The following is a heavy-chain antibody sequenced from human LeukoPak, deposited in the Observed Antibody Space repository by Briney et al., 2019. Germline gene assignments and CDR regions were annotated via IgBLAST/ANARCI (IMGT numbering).Heavy chain of an antibody. J-gene: IGHJ4*02. V-gene: IGHV4-39*07. Sequence: SETLSLTCTVSGGSISSSSYYWGWIRQPPGKGLEWIGSIYYSGSTYYNPSLKSRVTISVDTSKNQFSLKLSSVTAADTAVYYCARDLRQWLEAGYFDYWGQGTLVTVSS. CDR3: ARDLRQWLEAGYFDY. CDR1: GGSISSSSYY. D-gene: IGHD6-19*01. CDR2: IYYSGST.